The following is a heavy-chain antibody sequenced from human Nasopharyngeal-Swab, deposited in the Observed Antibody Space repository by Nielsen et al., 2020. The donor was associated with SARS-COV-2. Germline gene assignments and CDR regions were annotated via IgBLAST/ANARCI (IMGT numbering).Heavy chain of an antibody. D-gene: IGHD2-15*01. J-gene: IGHJ4*02. Sequence: SETLSLTCAVSGASITSAGYSWNWIRQPPGKDLEWNGYINHSGNTHYNPSLWGRVTISDDTSSNQFSLTLTSVTAADTATYYCARIYTRRCTNNICIGYFDYWGQGALVTVSS. CDR1: GASITSAGYS. V-gene: IGHV4-30-2*01. CDR2: INHSGNT. CDR3: ARIYTRRCTNNICIGYFDY.